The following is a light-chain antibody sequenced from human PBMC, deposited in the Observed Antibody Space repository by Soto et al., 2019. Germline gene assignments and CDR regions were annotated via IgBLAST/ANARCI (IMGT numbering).Light chain of an antibody. CDR1: SSDVGGYNS. Sequence: QSALTQPASVSGSPGQSITISCTGTSSDVGGYNSVSWYQHRPGRAPRLLIYEVTSRPSGVSYRFSGSKSGNTASLTISGLQAEDDADYYCTSYVDGATDVFGTGTKVTVL. J-gene: IGLJ1*01. CDR3: TSYVDGATDV. V-gene: IGLV2-14*01. CDR2: EVT.